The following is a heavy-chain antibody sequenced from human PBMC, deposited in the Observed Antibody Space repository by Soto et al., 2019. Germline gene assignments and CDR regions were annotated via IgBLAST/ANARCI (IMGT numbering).Heavy chain of an antibody. Sequence: GGSLRLSCAASGFTFSSYSMNWVRQAPGKGLEWVSSISSSSSYIYYADSVKGRFTISRDNAKNSLYLQMNSLRAEDTAVYYCAVPRYGSGSYYMVLDYWGQGTLVTVSS. CDR1: GFTFSSYS. D-gene: IGHD3-10*01. CDR2: ISSSSSYI. CDR3: AVPRYGSGSYYMVLDY. V-gene: IGHV3-21*01. J-gene: IGHJ4*02.